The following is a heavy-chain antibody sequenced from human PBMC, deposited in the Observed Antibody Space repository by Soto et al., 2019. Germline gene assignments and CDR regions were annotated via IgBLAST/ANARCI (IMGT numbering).Heavy chain of an antibody. CDR3: ARWWVVGVNWFDP. Sequence: ASETLSLTCAVYGGSFSGYYWSWIRQPPGKGLEWIGEINHSGSTNYNPSLKSRVTISVDTSKNQFSLKLSSVTAADTAVYYCARWWVVGVNWFDPWGQGTLVTVSS. V-gene: IGHV4-34*01. J-gene: IGHJ5*02. D-gene: IGHD2-15*01. CDR1: GGSFSGYY. CDR2: INHSGST.